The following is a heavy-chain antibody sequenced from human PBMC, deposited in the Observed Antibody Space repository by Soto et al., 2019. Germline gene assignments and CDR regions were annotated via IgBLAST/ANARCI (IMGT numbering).Heavy chain of an antibody. Sequence: ASVKVSCKASGYTFTGYYMHWVRQAPGQGLEWMGWINPNSGGTNYAQTFQGRVTMTRDTSISTAYMELSRLRSDDTAVYYCARGDSRGYSGYDIPAWFDPWGQGTLVTISS. J-gene: IGHJ5*02. CDR1: GYTFTGYY. CDR2: INPNSGGT. D-gene: IGHD5-12*01. CDR3: ARGDSRGYSGYDIPAWFDP. V-gene: IGHV1-2*02.